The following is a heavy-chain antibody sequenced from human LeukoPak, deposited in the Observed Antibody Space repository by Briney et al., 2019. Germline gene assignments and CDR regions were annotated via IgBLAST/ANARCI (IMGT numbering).Heavy chain of an antibody. Sequence: PGGSLRLSCAASGFTHGIYEMNWVRQARGRGLEGVSYTCNSCTTIYYADSVKGRFTISRDNAKNSLYLQMNSLRVEDTAVYYCARGAGSYPFFDSWGQGTLVTVSS. J-gene: IGHJ4*02. D-gene: IGHD1-26*01. CDR3: ARGAGSYPFFDS. CDR2: TCNSCTTI. CDR1: GFTHGIYE. V-gene: IGHV3-48*03.